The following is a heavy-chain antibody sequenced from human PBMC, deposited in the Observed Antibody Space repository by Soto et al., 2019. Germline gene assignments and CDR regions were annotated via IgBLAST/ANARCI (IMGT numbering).Heavy chain of an antibody. CDR3: TRGHYSNPL. CDR2: INHDGSET. V-gene: IGHV3-7*01. J-gene: IGHJ4*02. CDR1: GFTFSTFW. D-gene: IGHD4-4*01. Sequence: EAHQVESGGGLVQPGGSLRLSCAASGFTFSTFWMSWVRQAPGKGLEWVAKINHDGSETYYGDSVKGRFTIYRDNGKNSLYLQMNRLRVEDTAAYYCTRGHYSNPLGGQVTLVTVS.